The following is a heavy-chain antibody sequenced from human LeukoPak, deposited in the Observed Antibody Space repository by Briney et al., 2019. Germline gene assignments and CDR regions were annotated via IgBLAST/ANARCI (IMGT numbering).Heavy chain of an antibody. D-gene: IGHD6-13*01. J-gene: IGHJ4*02. Sequence: SETLSLTCTVSGGSIRSYYWFWIRQPPGKGREWIGDMYYSGSTNYNPSLKSRVTISVDTSRNQFSLKLSSVTAADTAVYYCARAESSSWVDHWGQGTLVTVPS. CDR2: MYYSGST. V-gene: IGHV4-59*01. CDR1: GGSIRSYY. CDR3: ARAESSSWVDH.